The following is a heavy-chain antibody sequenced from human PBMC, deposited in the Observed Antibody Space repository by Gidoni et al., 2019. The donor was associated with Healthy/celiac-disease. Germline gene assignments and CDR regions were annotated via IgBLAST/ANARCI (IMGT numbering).Heavy chain of an antibody. J-gene: IGHJ4*02. CDR2: INHSGST. Sequence: QVQLQQWGAGLLKPSETLSLTCAVYVGSFSGYYWSWIRQPPGKGLEWIGEINHSGSTNYNPSLKSRVTISVDTSKNQFSLKLSSVTAADTAVYYCARVARQQLVRGLDYWGQGTLVTVSS. D-gene: IGHD6-13*01. CDR3: ARVARQQLVRGLDY. V-gene: IGHV4-34*01. CDR1: VGSFSGYY.